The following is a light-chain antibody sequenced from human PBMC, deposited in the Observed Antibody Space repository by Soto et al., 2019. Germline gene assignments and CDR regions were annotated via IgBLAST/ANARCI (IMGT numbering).Light chain of an antibody. V-gene: IGKV3-15*01. CDR2: GAS. CDR1: QTISTN. Sequence: GVSLSLAALSVSNGERATLSCRASQTISTNLAWYQQKPGQAPRLLIYGASTRAAGIPARFSGSGSGTEFTLIISSLQSEDFAVYYCQDYSDWPTWTFGQGTKVDIK. J-gene: IGKJ1*01. CDR3: QDYSDWPTWT.